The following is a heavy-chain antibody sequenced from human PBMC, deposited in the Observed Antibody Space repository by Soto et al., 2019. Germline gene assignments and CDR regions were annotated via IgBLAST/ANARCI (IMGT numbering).Heavy chain of an antibody. CDR1: GFTFSSYA. D-gene: IGHD1-26*01. CDR3: ARTWYSGSYFDY. J-gene: IGHJ4*02. V-gene: IGHV3-23*01. Sequence: GGSLRLSCAASGFTFSSYAMSWVRQAPGKGLEWVSAISGSGGSTYYADSVKGRFTISRDNSKNTLYLQMNSLIAEDTAVYYCARTWYSGSYFDYWGQGTLVTVSS. CDR2: ISGSGGST.